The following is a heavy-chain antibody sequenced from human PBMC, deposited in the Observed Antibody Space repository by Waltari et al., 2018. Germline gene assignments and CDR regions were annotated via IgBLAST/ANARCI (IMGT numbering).Heavy chain of an antibody. CDR2: SIPIFGTA. D-gene: IGHD3-22*01. J-gene: IGHJ4*02. V-gene: IGHV1-69*05. CDR1: GGTFSSYA. CDR3: AGDHYYDSSGYYRKDY. Sequence: QVQLVQSGAEVKKPGSSVKVSCKASGGTFSSYAISWVRQAPGQGLEWMGGSIPIFGTANYAQKFQCRVTLTTDESTSTAYMELSSLRSEDTAVYYCAGDHYYDSSGYYRKDYWGQGTLVTVSS.